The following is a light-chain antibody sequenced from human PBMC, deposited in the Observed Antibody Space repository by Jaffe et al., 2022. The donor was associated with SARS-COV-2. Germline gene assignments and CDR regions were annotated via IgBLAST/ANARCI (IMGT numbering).Light chain of an antibody. V-gene: IGKV4-1*01. CDR3: QQYYSTPLT. Sequence: DIVMTQSPDSLAVSLGERATINCKSSQSVFYSMNNKNYLAWYQQKPGQPPKLLISWASTRESGVPDRLSGSGSGTDFTLTISSLQAEDVAVYYCQQYYSTPLTFGGGTKVEIK. J-gene: IGKJ4*01. CDR2: WAS. CDR1: QSVFYSMNNKNY.